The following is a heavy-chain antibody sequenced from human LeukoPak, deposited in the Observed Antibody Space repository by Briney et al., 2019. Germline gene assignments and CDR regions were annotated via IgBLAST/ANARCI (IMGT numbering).Heavy chain of an antibody. J-gene: IGHJ5*02. Sequence: PGGSLRLSCAASGFTFSDYYTSWIRQAPGKGLEWVSYISSSGSTIYYADSVKGRFTISRDNAKNSLYLQMNSLRAEDTAVYYCARGKARFLEWPFDPWGQGTLVTVSS. CDR1: GFTFSDYY. CDR2: ISSSGSTI. D-gene: IGHD3-3*01. CDR3: ARGKARFLEWPFDP. V-gene: IGHV3-11*01.